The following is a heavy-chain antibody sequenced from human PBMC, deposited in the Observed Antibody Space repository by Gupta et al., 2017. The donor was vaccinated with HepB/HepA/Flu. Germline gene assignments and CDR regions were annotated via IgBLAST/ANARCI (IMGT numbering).Heavy chain of an antibody. D-gene: IGHD3-10*01. J-gene: IGHJ4*02. CDR1: GFTFSSYA. CDR2: ISGSGGST. CDR3: AKDRLRGGSGRSPIDY. V-gene: IGHV3-23*01. Sequence: LESGGGLVQPGGSLRLSCAASGFTFSSYAMSWVRQAPGKGLEWVSAISGSGGSTYYADSVKGRFTISRDNSKNTLYLQMNSLRAEETAVYYCAKDRLRGGSGRSPIDYWGQGTLVTVSS.